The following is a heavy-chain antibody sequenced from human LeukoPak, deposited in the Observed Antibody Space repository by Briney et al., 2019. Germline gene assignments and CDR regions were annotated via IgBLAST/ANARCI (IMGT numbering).Heavy chain of an antibody. CDR1: GFTFSSYS. V-gene: IGHV3-23*01. CDR3: AKVVGATTRGYFDY. Sequence: GGSLRLSCAASGFTFSSYSMSWIRQSPGKGLEWVSTISSSGGSTYYADSVKGRFTISRDNSKNTLYLQMNSLRAEDTAVYYCAKVVGATTRGYFDYWGQGTLVTVSS. J-gene: IGHJ4*02. CDR2: ISSSGGST. D-gene: IGHD1-26*01.